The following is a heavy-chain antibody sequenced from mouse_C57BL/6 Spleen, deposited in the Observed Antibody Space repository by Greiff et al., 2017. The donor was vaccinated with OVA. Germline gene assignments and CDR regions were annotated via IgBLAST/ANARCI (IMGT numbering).Heavy chain of an antibody. CDR2: IDPEDGET. J-gene: IGHJ1*03. CDR3: ALYCGSSYGGWYFDV. CDR1: GFNIKDYY. Sequence: VQLQQSGAELVKPGASVKLSCTASGFNIKDYYMHWVKQRTEQGLEWIGRIDPEDGETKYAPKFQGKATITADTSSNTAYLRLSSLTSEDAAVYYCALYCGSSYGGWYFDVWGTGTTVTVSS. D-gene: IGHD1-1*01. V-gene: IGHV14-2*01.